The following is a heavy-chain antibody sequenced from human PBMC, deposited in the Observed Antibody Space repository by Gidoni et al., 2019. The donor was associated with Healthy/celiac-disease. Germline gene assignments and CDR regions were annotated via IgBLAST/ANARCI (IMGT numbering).Heavy chain of an antibody. CDR1: GFTFDDYA. CDR3: AKDHGTGNIAARKSAGLFDY. J-gene: IGHJ4*02. CDR2: ISWNSGSI. V-gene: IGHV3-9*01. Sequence: DVQLVESGGGLVQPGRSLRLSCAASGFTFDDYAMHWVRQAPGKGLEWVSGISWNSGSIGYADSVKGRFTISRDNAKNSLYLQMNSLRAEDTALYYCAKDHGTGNIAARKSAGLFDYWGQGTLVTVSS. D-gene: IGHD6-6*01.